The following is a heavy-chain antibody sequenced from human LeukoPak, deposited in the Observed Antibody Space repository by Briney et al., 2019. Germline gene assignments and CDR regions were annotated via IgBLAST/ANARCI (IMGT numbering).Heavy chain of an antibody. CDR3: ARSGIAAATHGWFDP. CDR1: GGSISSSSYY. Sequence: SETLSLTCTVSGGSISSSSYYWGWIRQPPGKGLEWIGSIYYSGSTYYNPSLKSRVTISVDTSKNQFSLKLSSVTAADTAVYYCARSGIAAATHGWFDPWGQGTLVTVSS. J-gene: IGHJ5*02. V-gene: IGHV4-39*07. CDR2: IYYSGST. D-gene: IGHD6-13*01.